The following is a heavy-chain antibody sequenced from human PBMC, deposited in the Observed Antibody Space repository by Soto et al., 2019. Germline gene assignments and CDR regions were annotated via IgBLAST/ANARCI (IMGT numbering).Heavy chain of an antibody. J-gene: IGHJ4*02. CDR2: INQDGSAR. CDR1: GFTFRSYW. Sequence: ESGGGLVQPGGSLRLSCAGSGFTFRSYWMSWVRQAPGKGLEWVANINQDGSARFYMDSMKGRFTISRDNAENSLYLQMNSLRAEDTAVYYCARVWNDGRIDYWGQGTLVTVSS. D-gene: IGHD1-1*01. CDR3: ARVWNDGRIDY. V-gene: IGHV3-7*01.